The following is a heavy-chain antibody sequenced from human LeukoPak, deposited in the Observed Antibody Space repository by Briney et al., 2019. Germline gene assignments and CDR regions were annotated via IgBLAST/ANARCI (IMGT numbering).Heavy chain of an antibody. J-gene: IGHJ5*02. CDR3: ARVSHRTNVGGSSFDP. CDR2: INPNSGGT. D-gene: IGHD1-14*01. Sequence: ASVKVSCKASGYTFTGYYMHWVRQAPGQGLAWMGWINPNSGGTNYAQKFQGRVTMTRDTSISTAYMELSRLRSDDTAVYYCARVSHRTNVGGSSFDPWGQGTLVTVSS. CDR1: GYTFTGYY. V-gene: IGHV1-2*02.